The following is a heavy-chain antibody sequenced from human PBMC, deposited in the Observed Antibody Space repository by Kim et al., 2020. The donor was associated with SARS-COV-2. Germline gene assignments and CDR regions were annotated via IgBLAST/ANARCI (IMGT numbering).Heavy chain of an antibody. V-gene: IGHV1-69*01. CDR3: ARERDGSGSYYPHNWFDP. Sequence: KVSCKASGGTFSSYAISWVRQAPGQGLEWMGGIIPIFGTANYAQKFQGRVTITADESTSTAYMELSSLRSEDTAVYYCARERDGSGSYYPHNWFDPWGQGTLVTVSS. CDR2: IIPIFGTA. J-gene: IGHJ5*02. D-gene: IGHD3-10*01. CDR1: GGTFSSYA.